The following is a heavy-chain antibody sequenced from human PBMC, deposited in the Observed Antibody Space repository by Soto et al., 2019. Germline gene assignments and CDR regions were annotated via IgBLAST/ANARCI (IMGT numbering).Heavy chain of an antibody. CDR2: IYWDDDK. Sequence: QITLKESGPTLVKPTQTLTLTCTFSGFSPSSSGVGVGWIRQPPGKALEWLGVIYWDDDKRYTPSLKSRLTNNKDTSKNQVLLRMTNMDPVETARYYCAHSVYANWDFDLWGRGTLVTVSS. J-gene: IGHJ2*01. D-gene: IGHD4-17*01. V-gene: IGHV2-5*02. CDR3: AHSVYANWDFDL. CDR1: GFSPSSSGVG.